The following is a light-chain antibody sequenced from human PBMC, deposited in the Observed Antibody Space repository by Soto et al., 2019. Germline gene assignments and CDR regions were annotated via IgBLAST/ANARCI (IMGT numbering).Light chain of an antibody. CDR1: SSNIGTNY. J-gene: IGLJ2*01. CDR3: AAWDDSLRGPV. CDR2: SNN. V-gene: IGLV1-47*02. Sequence: QSVLTQPPSASGTPGQRVTICCSGSSSNIGTNYVYWYQQLPGTAPKLLIYSNNQRPSGVPDRFSGSKSGTSASLAISGLRSEDEADYYCAAWDDSLRGPVFGGGTKLTVL.